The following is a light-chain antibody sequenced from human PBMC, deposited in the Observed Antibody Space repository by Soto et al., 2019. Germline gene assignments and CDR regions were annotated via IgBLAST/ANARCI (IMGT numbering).Light chain of an antibody. Sequence: EIVMTHSPATLSVSPWERATLSCRASQSVSIDLAWYQQTPGQAPRLLIYGASTRATGIPVRFSGSASGTDFTLTISRLEPEDFAVYYCQQYGSSRKFGQGTKVDIK. CDR1: QSVSID. CDR2: GAS. CDR3: QQYGSSRK. V-gene: IGKV3-20*01. J-gene: IGKJ1*01.